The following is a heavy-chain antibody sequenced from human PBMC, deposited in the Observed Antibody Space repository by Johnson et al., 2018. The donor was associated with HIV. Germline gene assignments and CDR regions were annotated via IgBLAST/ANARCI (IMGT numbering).Heavy chain of an antibody. D-gene: IGHD1-26*01. CDR2: ISSSGSTI. J-gene: IGHJ3*02. Sequence: QEQLVESGGGLVKPGGSLRLSCAASGFTFSDYYMSWIRQAPGKGLEWVSYISSSGSTIYYADSVQGRFTISRDNAKNSLYLQMNSLRAEDTAVYYCAKERSGSYSGADAFDIWGQGTMVTVSS. CDR1: GFTFSDYY. CDR3: AKERSGSYSGADAFDI. V-gene: IGHV3-11*04.